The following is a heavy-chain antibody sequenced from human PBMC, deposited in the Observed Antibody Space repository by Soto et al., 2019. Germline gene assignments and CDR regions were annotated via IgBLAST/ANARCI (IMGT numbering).Heavy chain of an antibody. J-gene: IGHJ2*01. Sequence: EVQLVESGGGLVKPGGSLRLSCAASGFTFSSYSMNWVRQAPGKGLEWVSSISSSSSYIYYADSVKGRFTISRDNAKNSLYLQMNSLRAEDTAVYYCARGSSTYWYFDLWGRGTLVTVSS. CDR3: ARGSSTYWYFDL. CDR2: ISSSSSYI. D-gene: IGHD2-2*01. CDR1: GFTFSSYS. V-gene: IGHV3-21*01.